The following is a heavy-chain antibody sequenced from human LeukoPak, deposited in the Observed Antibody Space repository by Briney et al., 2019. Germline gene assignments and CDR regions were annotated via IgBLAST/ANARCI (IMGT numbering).Heavy chain of an antibody. Sequence: GGSLRLSCAASGINFSNYWMNWVRQAPGKGLEWVANIKLDGTTKDYVDSVKGRFTIFRDNAKNSLYLQMNNLRGDDTAVYYCATVAGDCSGGRCYLLRFDYWGQGTLVTVSS. D-gene: IGHD2-15*01. CDR2: IKLDGTTK. J-gene: IGHJ4*02. V-gene: IGHV3-7*01. CDR3: ATVAGDCSGGRCYLLRFDY. CDR1: GINFSNYW.